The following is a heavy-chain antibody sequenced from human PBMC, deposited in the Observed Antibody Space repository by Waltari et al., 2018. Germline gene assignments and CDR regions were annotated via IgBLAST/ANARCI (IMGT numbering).Heavy chain of an antibody. Sequence: QVQLQESGPGLVKPSETLSLTCTVSGGSISSYYWSWIRQPPGKGLEWIGYIYYRVSTNYNPSLKSRVTISVDTSKNQFSLKLGSVTAADTAVYYCARASWYYDSSGYYSGGFDYWGQGTLVTVSS. V-gene: IGHV4-59*01. D-gene: IGHD3-22*01. CDR2: IYYRVST. CDR3: ARASWYYDSSGYYSGGFDY. CDR1: GGSISSYY. J-gene: IGHJ4*02.